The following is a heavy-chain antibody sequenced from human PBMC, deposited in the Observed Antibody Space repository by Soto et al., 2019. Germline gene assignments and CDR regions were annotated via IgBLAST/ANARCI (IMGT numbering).Heavy chain of an antibody. J-gene: IGHJ6*03. CDR3: AREERGYAYYYYYYMDV. V-gene: IGHV1-69*13. D-gene: IGHD2-2*01. CDR2: IIPIFGTA. CDR1: GGTFSSCA. Sequence: ASVKVSCKASGGTFSSCAISWVRQAPGQGLEWMGGIIPIFGTANYAQKVQGRVTITADESTSTAYMELSSLRSEDTAVYYCAREERGYAYYYYYYMDVWGKGITVTVSS.